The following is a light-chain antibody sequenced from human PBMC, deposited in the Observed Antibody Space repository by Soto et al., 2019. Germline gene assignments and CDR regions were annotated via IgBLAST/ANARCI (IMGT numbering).Light chain of an antibody. J-gene: IGLJ2*01. V-gene: IGLV2-14*01. CDR3: SSYTSSSTRGV. CDR2: GVS. Sequence: QSALTQPASVSGSPGQSITISCTGTSCDVGGYDYVSWYQQHPGKAPKLMIYGVSSRPSGVSNRFSGSKSGNTASLTISGLQAEDEADYYCSSYTSSSTRGVFGGGTKLTVL. CDR1: SCDVGGYDY.